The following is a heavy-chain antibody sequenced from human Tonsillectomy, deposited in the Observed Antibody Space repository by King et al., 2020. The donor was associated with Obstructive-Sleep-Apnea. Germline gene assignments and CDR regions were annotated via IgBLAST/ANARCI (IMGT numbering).Heavy chain of an antibody. CDR3: ATVASFTSGYFNGFDI. J-gene: IGHJ3*02. D-gene: IGHD6-25*01. V-gene: IGHV3-33*03. CDR2: TGPDGTNK. Sequence: VQLVESGGGVVQPGTSLRLSCAASGFTFGIYGMHWVRQAPGKGLEWVALTGPDGTNKYYGGSVKGRFTISRDNSKNTLYLQMSSLRAEDTAVYYCATVASFTSGYFNGFDIWGQGTMVTVSS. CDR1: GFTFGIYG.